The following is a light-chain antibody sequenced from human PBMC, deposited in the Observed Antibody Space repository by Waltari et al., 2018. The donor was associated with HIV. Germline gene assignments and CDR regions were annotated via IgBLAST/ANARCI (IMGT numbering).Light chain of an antibody. V-gene: IGKV3-11*01. CDR1: QGVSSY. Sequence: EIVLTQSPATLSLSPGERATLSCRASQGVSSYLAWYQQKPGQAPSLLIYDASNRATGIPARFSGSEYATDFTLTISSLEPEDFAVYYCQQRRNSFTVGAGPKVDIK. CDR2: DAS. J-gene: IGKJ3*01. CDR3: QQRRNSFT.